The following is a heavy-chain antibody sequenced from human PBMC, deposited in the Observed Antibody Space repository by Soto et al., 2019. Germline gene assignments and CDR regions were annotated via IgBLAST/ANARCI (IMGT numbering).Heavy chain of an antibody. J-gene: IGHJ4*02. CDR3: AIQDSSSWYAD. D-gene: IGHD6-13*01. CDR1: GYTFTGYD. V-gene: IGHV1-8*01. CDR2: MNPNSGNT. Sequence: QVQLVQSGAEVKKPGASVKVSCKASGYTFTGYDINWVRQATGQGLEWMGWMNPNSGNTGYAQKIQGRVTMTRNTSTRTAYMKLSSLSSEDTAVYYGAIQDSSSWYADWGQGTLVTVSS.